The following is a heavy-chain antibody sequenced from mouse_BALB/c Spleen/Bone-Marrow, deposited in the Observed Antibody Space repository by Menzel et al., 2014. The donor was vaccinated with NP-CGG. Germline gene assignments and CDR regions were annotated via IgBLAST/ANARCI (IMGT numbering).Heavy chain of an antibody. CDR2: SRNKANDYTT. Sequence: EVKLMESGGGLVQPGGSLRLSCATSGFTFSGFYMEWVRQPPGKRLEWIAASRNKANDYTTEYSASVKGRLIVSRDTSQSILYLQMNALRAEDTAIYYCARDYYGSSYRYFDVWGAGTTVTVSS. J-gene: IGHJ1*01. CDR1: GFTFSGFY. D-gene: IGHD1-1*01. CDR3: ARDYYGSSYRYFDV. V-gene: IGHV7-1*02.